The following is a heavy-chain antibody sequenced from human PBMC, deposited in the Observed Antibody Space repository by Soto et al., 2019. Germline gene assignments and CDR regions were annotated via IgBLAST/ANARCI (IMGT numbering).Heavy chain of an antibody. V-gene: IGHV4-39*01. D-gene: IGHD4-4*01. CDR1: GGSISSGDYY. CDR3: ARPRTYNKYGESFYGADV. J-gene: IGHJ6*02. Sequence: PSETLSLTCTVSGGSISSGDYYWGWFRQPPGKGLEWIGSLYYSGTTYYNSSLKSRVTISRDTSKNQFSLKVSSVTAADAGVYYCARPRTYNKYGESFYGADVWGQGTTVTVSS. CDR2: LYYSGTT.